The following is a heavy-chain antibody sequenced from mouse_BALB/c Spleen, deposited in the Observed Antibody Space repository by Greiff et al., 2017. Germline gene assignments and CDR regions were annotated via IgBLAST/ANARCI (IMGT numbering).Heavy chain of an antibody. J-gene: IGHJ4*01. CDR2: ISYSGST. CDR1: GDSITSGY. V-gene: IGHV3-8*02. CDR3: ATDYGSSYVEAMDY. D-gene: IGHD1-1*01. Sequence: EVQLVESGPSLVKPSQTLSLTCSVTGDSITSGYWNWIRKFPGNKLEYMGYISYSGSTYYNPSLKSRISITRDTSKNQYYLQLNSVTTKDTATYYCATDYGSSYVEAMDYWGQGTSVTVSS.